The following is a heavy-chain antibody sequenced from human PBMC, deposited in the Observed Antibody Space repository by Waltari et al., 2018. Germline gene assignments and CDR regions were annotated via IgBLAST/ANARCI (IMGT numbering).Heavy chain of an antibody. Sequence: QVQLQESGPGLVKPSETLSLTCAVSGYSISSGYYWGWIRQPPGKGLEWIGSIYHSGSTYYNPSLKSRVTISVDTSKNQFSLKLSSVTAADTAVYYCARDPRWLQLGAFDIWGQGTMVTVSS. V-gene: IGHV4-38-2*02. J-gene: IGHJ3*02. CDR3: ARDPRWLQLGAFDI. CDR1: GYSISSGYY. CDR2: IYHSGST. D-gene: IGHD5-12*01.